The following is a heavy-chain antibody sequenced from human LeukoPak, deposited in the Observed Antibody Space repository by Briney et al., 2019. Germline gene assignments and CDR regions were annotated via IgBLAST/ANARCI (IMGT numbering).Heavy chain of an antibody. V-gene: IGHV1-69*05. Sequence: ASVKVSCKASGGTFSSYAISWVRQAPGQGLEWMGGIIPIFGTANYAQKFQGRVTITTDESTSTAYMELSSLRSEDTAVYYCASPQSGIQLWGPGAFDIWGQGTMVTVSS. CDR2: IIPIFGTA. J-gene: IGHJ3*02. D-gene: IGHD5-18*01. CDR1: GGTFSSYA. CDR3: ASPQSGIQLWGPGAFDI.